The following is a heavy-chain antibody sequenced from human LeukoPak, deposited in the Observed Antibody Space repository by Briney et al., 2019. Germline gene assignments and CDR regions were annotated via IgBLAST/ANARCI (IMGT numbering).Heavy chain of an antibody. CDR2: IFYSGNT. J-gene: IGHJ4*02. D-gene: IGHD6-19*01. CDR1: GGSISSSSYY. V-gene: IGHV4-39*02. Sequence: SETLSLTCTASGGSISSSSYYWGWIRQPPGKGLEWIGSIFYSGNTYYNASLKSKVTISVDTSKNHFSLKLSSVTSADTAVYYCARRSSGGGLFDYWGQGTMVTVSS. CDR3: ARRSSGGGLFDY.